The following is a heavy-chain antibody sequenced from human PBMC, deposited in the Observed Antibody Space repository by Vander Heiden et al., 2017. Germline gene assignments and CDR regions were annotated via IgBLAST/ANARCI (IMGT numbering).Heavy chain of an antibody. D-gene: IGHD6-19*01. J-gene: IGHJ6*02. V-gene: IGHV3-9*02. CDR3: AKDTEYSSGWQSRMDV. CDR1: GFTSDDYA. Sequence: EVQLVESGGGLVQPGSSLRLSCAASGFTSDDYAMHWVRQAPGKGLEWVSGISWNSGSIGYADSVKGRFTISRDNAKNSLYLQMNSLRAEDTALYYCAKDTEYSSGWQSRMDVWGQGTTVTVSS. CDR2: ISWNSGSI.